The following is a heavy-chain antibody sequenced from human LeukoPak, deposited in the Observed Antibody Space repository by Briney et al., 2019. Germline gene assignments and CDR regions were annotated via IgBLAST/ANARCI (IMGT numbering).Heavy chain of an antibody. CDR1: GYTFTSYG. CDR2: ISAYNGNT. D-gene: IGHD2-2*01. CDR3: ARSSGYCSSTSCYGDNWFDP. V-gene: IGHV1-18*01. Sequence: GASVKVSCKASGYTFTSYGISWVRQAPGQGLEWMGWISAYNGNTNYAQKLQGRVTMTTDTSTSTAYMELRGLRSDDTAVYYCARSSGYCSSTSCYGDNWFDPWGQGTLVTVSS. J-gene: IGHJ5*02.